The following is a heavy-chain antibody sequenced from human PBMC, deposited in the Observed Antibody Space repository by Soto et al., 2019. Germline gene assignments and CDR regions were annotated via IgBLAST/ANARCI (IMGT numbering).Heavy chain of an antibody. J-gene: IGHJ2*01. CDR1: GFTFSSYA. Sequence: EVQLVESGGGLVQPGGSLRLSCAASGFTFSSYAMHWVRQAPGKGLEYVSAISGNGGSTYYANSVKGRFTISRDNSKNTLYLQMGSLRAEDMAVYYCARRTPGCYFDLWGRGTLVTVSS. CDR3: ARRTPGCYFDL. V-gene: IGHV3-64*01. CDR2: ISGNGGST.